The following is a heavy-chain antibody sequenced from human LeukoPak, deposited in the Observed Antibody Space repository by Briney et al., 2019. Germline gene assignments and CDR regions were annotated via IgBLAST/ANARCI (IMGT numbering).Heavy chain of an antibody. V-gene: IGHV3-21*01. Sequence: GGSLKLSCAASGFTFSSYSMNWVRQAPGKGLEWVSSISSSSYIYYADSVKGRFTISRDNAKNSLYLQMNSLRAEDTAVYYCAREGSGEQQLVFGYWGQGTLVTVSS. J-gene: IGHJ4*02. CDR2: ISSSSYI. D-gene: IGHD6-13*01. CDR1: GFTFSSYS. CDR3: AREGSGEQQLVFGY.